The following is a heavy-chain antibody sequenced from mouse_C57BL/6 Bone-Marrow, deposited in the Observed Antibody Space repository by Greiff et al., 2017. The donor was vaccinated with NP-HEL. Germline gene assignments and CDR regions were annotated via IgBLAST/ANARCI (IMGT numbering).Heavy chain of an antibody. J-gene: IGHJ3*01. CDR2: IDPANGNT. D-gene: IGHD2-4*01. CDR3: AYIYYDYDDWFAY. V-gene: IGHV14-3*01. Sequence: EVQLQQSVAELVRPGASVKLSCTASGFNIKNTYMHWVKQRPEQGLEWIGRIDPANGNTKYAPKFQGKATITADTSSKPAYLQLSSLTSEDTAIYYCAYIYYDYDDWFAYWGQGTLVTVSA. CDR1: GFNIKNTY.